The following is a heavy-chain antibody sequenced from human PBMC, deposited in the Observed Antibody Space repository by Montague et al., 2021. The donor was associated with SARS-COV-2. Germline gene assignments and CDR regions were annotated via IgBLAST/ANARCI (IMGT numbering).Heavy chain of an antibody. CDR1: GGSISSSSYY. CDR3: ARAGYSSSWYGARNWFDP. J-gene: IGHJ5*02. D-gene: IGHD6-13*01. V-gene: IGHV4-39*07. CDR2: INHSGST. Sequence: SETLSLTCTVSGGSISSSSYYWSWIRQPPGMGLEWIGEINHSGSTNYTPSLKSRVTISVDTSKNQFSLKLSSVTAADTAVYYCARAGYSSSWYGARNWFDPWGQGTLVTVSS.